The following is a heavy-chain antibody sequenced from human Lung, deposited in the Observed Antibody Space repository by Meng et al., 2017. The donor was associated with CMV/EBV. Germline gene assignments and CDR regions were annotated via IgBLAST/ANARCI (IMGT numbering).Heavy chain of an antibody. Sequence: SXAASGFTFSSYCMHWVRQAPGKGLEWVAFIRYDGSNKYYADSVKGRFTISRDNSKNTLYLQMNSLRAEDTAVYYCAKDFCSSTSCYRSYYYYYGMDVWGQGTTVXVSS. CDR2: IRYDGSNK. V-gene: IGHV3-30*02. CDR1: GFTFSSYC. J-gene: IGHJ6*02. D-gene: IGHD2-2*01. CDR3: AKDFCSSTSCYRSYYYYYGMDV.